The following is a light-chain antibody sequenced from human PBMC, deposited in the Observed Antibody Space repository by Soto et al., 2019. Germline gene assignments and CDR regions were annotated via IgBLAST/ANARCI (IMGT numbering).Light chain of an antibody. V-gene: IGKV1-5*03. Sequence: DIQMTQSPSTLSASVGDKVTITCRASQSISSWLAWYQQKPGKAPNLLIYKASKLESGVPSSFSGTGFGTEFSLTISSLQPDDFATYYCQQYKTYSSFGGGTKVEIK. CDR2: KAS. CDR1: QSISSW. CDR3: QQYKTYSS. J-gene: IGKJ4*01.